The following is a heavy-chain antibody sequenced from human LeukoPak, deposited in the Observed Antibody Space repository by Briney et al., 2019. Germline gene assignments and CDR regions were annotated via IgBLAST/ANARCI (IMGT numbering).Heavy chain of an antibody. CDR3: ASFDSSGWHYFDY. V-gene: IGHV3-21*01. CDR2: ISSRSGYI. CDR1: GFTFSSYA. Sequence: PGRSLRLSCAASGFTFSSYAMSWVRQAPGKGLEWVSSISSRSGYIYYGDSVKGRFTISRDNAKNSLYLQMNTLRAEDTAVYYCASFDSSGWHYFDYWGQGSLV. D-gene: IGHD6-19*01. J-gene: IGHJ4*02.